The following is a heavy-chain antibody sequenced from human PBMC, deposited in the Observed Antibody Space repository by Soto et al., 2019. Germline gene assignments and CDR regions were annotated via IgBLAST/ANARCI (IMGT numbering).Heavy chain of an antibody. CDR2: IKQDGSEK. V-gene: IGHV3-7*01. CDR1: GFTFSSYW. Sequence: EVQLVESGGGLVQPGGSLRLSCAASGFTFSSYWMSWVRQAPGKGLEWVANIKQDGSEKYYVDSVKGRFTISRDNAKNALYLQMNSLRAEDTAVYYCARDLRFLELYYFDYWGQGTLVTVSS. J-gene: IGHJ4*02. CDR3: ARDLRFLELYYFDY. D-gene: IGHD3-3*01.